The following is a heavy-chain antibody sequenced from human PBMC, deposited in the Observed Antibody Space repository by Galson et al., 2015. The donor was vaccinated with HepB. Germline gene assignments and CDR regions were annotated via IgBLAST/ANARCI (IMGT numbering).Heavy chain of an antibody. D-gene: IGHD2-2*01. CDR3: AKFYQLSYYYGMDV. CDR2: ISGSGGST. Sequence: SLRLSCAASGFTFSSYAMSWVRQAPGKGLEWVSAISGSGGSTYYADSVKGRFTISRDNSKNTLYLQMNSLRAEDTAVYYCAKFYQLSYYYGMDVWGQGTTVTVSS. CDR1: GFTFSSYA. J-gene: IGHJ6*02. V-gene: IGHV3-23*01.